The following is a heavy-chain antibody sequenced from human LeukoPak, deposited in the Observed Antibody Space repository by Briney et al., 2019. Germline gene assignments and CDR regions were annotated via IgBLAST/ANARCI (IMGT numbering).Heavy chain of an antibody. CDR2: IYYSGST. V-gene: IGHV4-59*08. Sequence: PSETLSLTCTFSVGSISSYYWSWIRQPPGKGLEWIGYIYYSGSTNYNPSLKSRVTISVDTSKNQFSLKLSSVTAADTAVYYCARHRPDYGDYSPYYYYGMDVWGQGTTVTVSS. J-gene: IGHJ6*02. CDR3: ARHRPDYGDYSPYYYYGMDV. D-gene: IGHD4-17*01. CDR1: VGSISSYY.